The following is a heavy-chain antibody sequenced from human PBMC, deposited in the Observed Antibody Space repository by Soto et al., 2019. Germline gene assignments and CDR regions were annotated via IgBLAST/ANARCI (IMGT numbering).Heavy chain of an antibody. J-gene: IGHJ6*02. V-gene: IGHV4-59*01. CDR2: IYYSGST. D-gene: IGHD6-19*01. CDR3: ASDRSSGCDQVYGMDV. Sequence: PSETLSLTCTVSGGSISTYYWSWIRQPPGKGLEWIGYIYYSGSTSYNPSLKSRVTISVDTSKNQFSLKLRSVTAADTAVYYCASDRSSGCDQVYGMDVWGQGTTVTVSS. CDR1: GGSISTYY.